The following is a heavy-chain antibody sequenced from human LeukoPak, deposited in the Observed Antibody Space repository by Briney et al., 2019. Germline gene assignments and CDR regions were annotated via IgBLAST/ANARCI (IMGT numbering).Heavy chain of an antibody. CDR3: ARGGRIHPFHYLDY. J-gene: IGHJ4*02. CDR2: IYSGGST. D-gene: IGHD1-14*01. CDR1: GFTAISNY. V-gene: IGHV3-53*04. Sequence: GGSLSLSCAASGFTAISNYMTWVRQAPGRGLQWVSVIYSGGSTYYADSVKGRFTISRHSSQNTLYLQMNSLTPEDTAVYYCARGGRIHPFHYLDYWGRGALVTVSS.